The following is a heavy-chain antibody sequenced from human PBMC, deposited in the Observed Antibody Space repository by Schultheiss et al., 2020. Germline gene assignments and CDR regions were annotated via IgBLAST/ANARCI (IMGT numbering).Heavy chain of an antibody. Sequence: ASVKVSCKASGYTFTSYDINWVRQATGQGLEWVGRMNPNSGNTAYAQKCQGRVTMTRDTSISTAYMELSRLRSDDTAVYYCARTGRRMLIAAAASYYYYGMDVWGQGTTVTVSS. CDR2: MNPNSGNT. D-gene: IGHD6-13*01. V-gene: IGHV1-8*01. CDR1: GYTFTSYD. CDR3: ARTGRRMLIAAAASYYYYGMDV. J-gene: IGHJ6*02.